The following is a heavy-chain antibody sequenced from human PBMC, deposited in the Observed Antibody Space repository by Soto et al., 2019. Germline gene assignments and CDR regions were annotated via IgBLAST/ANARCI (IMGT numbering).Heavy chain of an antibody. CDR3: ARGQIPYGLDV. V-gene: IGHV3-64*02. Sequence: GGSLRLSCTASGFTLSKYPMHWVRQAPGKGLEYVSAISGDGGTTFYADSVRGRFTMSRDNLKNTLYLQMRSLRVEDMAVYYCARGQIPYGLDVWGQGTTVTVS. J-gene: IGHJ6*02. CDR2: ISGDGGTT. CDR1: GFTLSKYP.